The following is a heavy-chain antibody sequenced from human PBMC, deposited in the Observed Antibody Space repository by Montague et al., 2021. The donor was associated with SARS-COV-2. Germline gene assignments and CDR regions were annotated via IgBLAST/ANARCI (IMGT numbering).Heavy chain of an antibody. Sequence: SETLSLTCTVSGGSISNYYWSWIRQPPGRGLEWIGYIYYSGSTDXSPSLKSRVTIFLDTSKNQFSLKVTSVTAADTAVYYCARGGGYYNYGLDVWGPGTTVTVSS. J-gene: IGHJ6*02. CDR1: GGSISNYY. V-gene: IGHV4-59*01. D-gene: IGHD3-22*01. CDR3: ARGGGYYNYGLDV. CDR2: IYYSGST.